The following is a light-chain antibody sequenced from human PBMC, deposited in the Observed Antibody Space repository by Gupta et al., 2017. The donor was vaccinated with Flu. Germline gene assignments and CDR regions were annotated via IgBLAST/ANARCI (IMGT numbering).Light chain of an antibody. V-gene: IGLV1-47*01. J-gene: IGLJ3*02. CDR3: AAWDDSRSGRL. Sequence: VTIACCGGSSKIGRNDVYWYHQLPGTAPKLLMYRNDKRRSGVPERFSGSKYGTSASVAISGLRAEEEANYYCAAWDDSRSGRLFGGGTKRTVL. CDR2: RND. CDR1: SSKIGRND.